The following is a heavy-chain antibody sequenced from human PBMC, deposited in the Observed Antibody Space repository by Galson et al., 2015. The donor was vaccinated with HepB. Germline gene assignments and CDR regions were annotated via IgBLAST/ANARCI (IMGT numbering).Heavy chain of an antibody. CDR1: GYTFTSYY. Sequence: SVKVSCKASGYTFTSYYMHWVRQAPGQGLEWMGIINPSGGSTIYAQRFQGRVTMTRDTSTSTVYMELSSLRSEDSAVYYCARAMFRGVNMGYSYYGMDVWGQGTTVTVSS. CDR3: ARAMFRGVNMGYSYYGMDV. J-gene: IGHJ6*02. CDR2: INPSGGST. D-gene: IGHD3-10*01. V-gene: IGHV1-46*03.